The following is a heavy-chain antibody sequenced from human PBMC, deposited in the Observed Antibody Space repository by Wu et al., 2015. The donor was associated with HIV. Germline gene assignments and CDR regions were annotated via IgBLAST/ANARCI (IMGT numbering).Heavy chain of an antibody. CDR2: IVVGSGNT. J-gene: IGHJ4*02. CDR1: GFTFTSSA. V-gene: IGHV1-58*02. Sequence: QMQLVQSGPEVKKPGTSVKVSCKASGFTFTSSAMQWVRQARGQRLEWIGWIVVGSGNTNYAQKFQGRVTMTRDTSISTAYMELSRLRSDDTAVYYCARDRDGNYDFWSGYYSEFDYWGQGTLVTVSS. D-gene: IGHD3-3*01. CDR3: ARDRDGNYDFWSGYYSEFDY.